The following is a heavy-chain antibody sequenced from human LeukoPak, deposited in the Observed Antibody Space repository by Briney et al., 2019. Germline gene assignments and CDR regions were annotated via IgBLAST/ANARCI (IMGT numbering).Heavy chain of an antibody. CDR3: ARDSVDASGTYYNDTPDS. CDR2: INAYNGIT. D-gene: IGHD3-10*01. Sequence: ASVNFSCKASGYTFTSYGFIWVRQPPGQGLEWMAWINAYNGITDYAKSPRGRVTMNTDTPTSTAYMELRSMRSDDTVVYYCARDSVDASGTYYNDTPDSWGQGTLVTVSS. CDR1: GYTFTSYG. J-gene: IGHJ4*02. V-gene: IGHV1-18*01.